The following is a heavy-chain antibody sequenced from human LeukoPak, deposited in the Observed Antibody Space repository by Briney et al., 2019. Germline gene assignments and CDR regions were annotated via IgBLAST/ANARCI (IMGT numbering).Heavy chain of an antibody. Sequence: ASVKVSCKASGYTFTGYYMHWVRQAPGQGLEWMGWINPNSGGTNYAQKFQGRVTMTRDTSISTAYMELSSLRSEDAAVYYCARDNDSRDPPHFDYWGQGTLVTVSS. CDR1: GYTFTGYY. D-gene: IGHD3-16*01. CDR2: INPNSGGT. V-gene: IGHV1-2*02. J-gene: IGHJ4*02. CDR3: ARDNDSRDPPHFDY.